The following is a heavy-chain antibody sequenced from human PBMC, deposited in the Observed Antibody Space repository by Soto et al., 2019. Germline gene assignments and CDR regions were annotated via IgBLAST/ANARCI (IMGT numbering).Heavy chain of an antibody. J-gene: IGHJ4*02. CDR1: SGSISSTIYS. V-gene: IGHV4-39*01. CDR2: ISYTGNT. Sequence: SETLSLTCTVSSGSISSTIYSWDWIRQPPGKGLQSIGSISYTGNTYYNPSLRSRVTISFDTSKNQFSLRLTSVTASDTAVYYCARPDSSSWAAPFGSWGQGTLVTVSS. CDR3: ARPDSSSWAAPFGS. D-gene: IGHD6-13*01.